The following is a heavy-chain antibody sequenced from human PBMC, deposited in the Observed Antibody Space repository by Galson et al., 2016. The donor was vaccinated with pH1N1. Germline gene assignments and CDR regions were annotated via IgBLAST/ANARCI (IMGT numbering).Heavy chain of an antibody. CDR3: ARVGDFWSNYYYNMDV. V-gene: IGHV3-53*01. CDR2: IYSGGRT. CDR1: GFTVSSNY. J-gene: IGHJ6*02. D-gene: IGHD3-3*01. Sequence: SLRLSCAASGFTVSSNYMSWVRQAPEKGLEWVSLIYSGGRTYYADSVKGRFTISRDNSKNTLYLQMNRLRVEDTAVYYCARVGDFWSNYYYNMDVWGQGTPLTVPS.